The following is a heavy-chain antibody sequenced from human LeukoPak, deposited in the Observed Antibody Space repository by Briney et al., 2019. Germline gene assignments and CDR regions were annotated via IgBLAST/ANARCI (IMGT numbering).Heavy chain of an antibody. Sequence: SETLSLTCTVSGGSISSYYWSWIRQPPGKGLEWIGYIYYSGSTNYNPSLKSRVTISVDTSKNQFSLKLSSVTAADTAVYYCARDFQDPYYYDSSGYKADAFDIWGQGTMVTLSS. J-gene: IGHJ3*02. V-gene: IGHV4-59*01. D-gene: IGHD3-22*01. CDR1: GGSISSYY. CDR3: ARDFQDPYYYDSSGYKADAFDI. CDR2: IYYSGST.